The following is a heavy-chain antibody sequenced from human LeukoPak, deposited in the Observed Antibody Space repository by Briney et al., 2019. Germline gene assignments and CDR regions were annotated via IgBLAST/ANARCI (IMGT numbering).Heavy chain of an antibody. V-gene: IGHV1-69*05. CDR3: ARDGYNWGFDY. CDR2: VIPIFGTA. D-gene: IGHD5-24*01. Sequence: SVKVSCKASGGTFSSYAITWVRQAPGQGLEWMGGVIPIFGTANYAQKFQGRVTITTDESTSTAYMELSSLRSDDTAVYYCARDGYNWGFDYWGQGTLVTVSS. J-gene: IGHJ4*02. CDR1: GGTFSSYA.